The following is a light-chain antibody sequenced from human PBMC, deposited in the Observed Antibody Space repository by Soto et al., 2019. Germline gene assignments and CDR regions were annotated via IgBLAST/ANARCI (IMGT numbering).Light chain of an antibody. CDR1: QSVLYSPNNKNY. CDR3: QQYYTNSWS. J-gene: IGKJ1*01. CDR2: WAS. Sequence: DIVMTQSPDSLAVSLGERATINCKSSQSVLYSPNNKNYLAWYQHKPGQPPKMLIYWASIRESGVPDRFSGSGSGTDFTLTIRSLQSEDVAVYYCQQYYTNSWSFGQGTKVESK. V-gene: IGKV4-1*01.